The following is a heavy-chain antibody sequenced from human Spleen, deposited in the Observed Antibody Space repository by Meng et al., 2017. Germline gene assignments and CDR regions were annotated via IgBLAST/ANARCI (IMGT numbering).Heavy chain of an antibody. D-gene: IGHD2-15*01. Sequence: ASVKVSCKASGYSFSSYGISWVRQAPGQGLEWMGWISAYNGGPRYAQKFQGRVTMTTDTATNTAYMELRSLRLDDTAVYFCARDDCSDATCYFYHYGMDVWGQGTTVTVSS. J-gene: IGHJ6*02. CDR2: ISAYNGGP. V-gene: IGHV1-18*01. CDR1: GYSFSSYG. CDR3: ARDDCSDATCYFYHYGMDV.